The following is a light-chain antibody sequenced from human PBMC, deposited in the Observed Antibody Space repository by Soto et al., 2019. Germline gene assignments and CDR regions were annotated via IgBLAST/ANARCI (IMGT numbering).Light chain of an antibody. J-gene: IGLJ2*01. CDR3: AAWDDSLSGVV. V-gene: IGLV1-47*01. Sequence: QAVVTQPPSASGTPGQRVTISCSGSSSNIGSNYLYWYQQLPGTAPKLLIYRNNQRPSGVPDRFSGSKSGTSASLAISGLRSEDEADYHCAAWDDSLSGVVFGGGTKVTVL. CDR2: RNN. CDR1: SSNIGSNY.